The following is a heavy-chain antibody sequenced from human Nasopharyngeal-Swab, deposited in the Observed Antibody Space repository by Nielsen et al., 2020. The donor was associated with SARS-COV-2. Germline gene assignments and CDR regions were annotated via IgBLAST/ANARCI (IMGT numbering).Heavy chain of an antibody. V-gene: IGHV1-2*02. CDR2: INPNSGGT. CDR3: ARESIAAAGRDFDY. CDR1: GYTFTGYY. J-gene: IGHJ4*02. D-gene: IGHD6-13*01. Sequence: ASVKVSCKASGYTFTGYYTHWVRQAPGQGLEWMGWINPNSGGTNYAQKFQGRVTMTRDTSISTAYMELSRLRSDDTAVYYCARESIAAAGRDFDYWGQGTLVTVSS.